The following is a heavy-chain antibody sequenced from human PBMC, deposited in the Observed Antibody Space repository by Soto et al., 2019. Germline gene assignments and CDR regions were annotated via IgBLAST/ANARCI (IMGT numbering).Heavy chain of an antibody. D-gene: IGHD2-21*01. CDR2: IRATGGET. CDR3: AQDRGWGVVSPSHDY. CDR1: GFTFRNFV. V-gene: IGHV3-23*01. J-gene: IGHJ4*02. Sequence: EVQLWESGGGTVLPGGSLRVSCAASGFTFRNFVMSWVRQAPGKGLEWVSAIRATGGETFYADSVKGRFTISRDNSKNTLFLQMNSLRDEDTALYFCAQDRGWGVVSPSHDYWGQGTLVTVSS.